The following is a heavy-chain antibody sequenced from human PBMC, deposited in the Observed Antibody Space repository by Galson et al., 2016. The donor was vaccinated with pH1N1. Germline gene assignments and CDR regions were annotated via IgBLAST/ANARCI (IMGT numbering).Heavy chain of an antibody. J-gene: IGHJ3*01. CDR2: IYWDDDE. V-gene: IGHV2-5*02. CDR1: GFSLNSSGMG. Sequence: LVKPTQTLTLTCTFSGFSLNSSGMGVGWIRQPPGKALEWLALIYWDDDERYSPSLKGRLTITKDTSKNQVVLTVTNMAPVDTGTYYCAHREVTITNAFDVWGPGTLVTVSS. CDR3: AHREVTITNAFDV. D-gene: IGHD5-12*01.